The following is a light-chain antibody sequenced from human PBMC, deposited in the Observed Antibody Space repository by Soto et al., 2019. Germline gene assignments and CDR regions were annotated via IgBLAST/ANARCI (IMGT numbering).Light chain of an antibody. CDR1: QSISSW. CDR3: QQYNDNWT. V-gene: IGKV1-5*03. CDR2: KAS. J-gene: IGKJ1*01. Sequence: DIQMTQSPSTLSASVGDRVTITCRASQSISSWLAWYQQKPGKAPKPLIYKASTLQSGVPSRFSGSGSGTEFTLAISSLQPYDFATYYCQQYNDNWTFGQGTKVDIK.